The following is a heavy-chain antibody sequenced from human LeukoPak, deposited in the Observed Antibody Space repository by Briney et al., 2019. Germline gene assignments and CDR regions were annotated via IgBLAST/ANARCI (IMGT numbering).Heavy chain of an antibody. CDR3: ARDDTPAGRNYYYMDV. J-gene: IGHJ6*03. CDR2: IIPIFGTA. D-gene: IGHD6-13*01. Sequence: SVKVSCKASGYTFTGYAMNWVRRAPGQGLEWMGGIIPIFGTANYAQKFQGRVTITADESTNTAYMELSSLRSEDTAVYYCARDDTPAGRNYYYMDVWGKGTTVTISS. CDR1: GYTFTGYA. V-gene: IGHV1-69*13.